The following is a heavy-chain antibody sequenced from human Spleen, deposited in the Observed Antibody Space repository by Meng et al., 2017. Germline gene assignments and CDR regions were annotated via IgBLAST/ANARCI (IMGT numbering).Heavy chain of an antibody. J-gene: IGHJ4*02. CDR2: INHSGST. V-gene: IGHV4-34*01. CDR3: ARVAGGSFDY. Sequence: GSLRLSCVVSGGSFSDYYWSWIRQPPGKGLEWIGEINHSGSTNYNPSLKSRLTISVDTSNDQFSLKLSSVTAADTAFYYCARVAGGSFDYWGLGTLVTVSS. CDR1: GGSFSDYY. D-gene: IGHD1-26*01.